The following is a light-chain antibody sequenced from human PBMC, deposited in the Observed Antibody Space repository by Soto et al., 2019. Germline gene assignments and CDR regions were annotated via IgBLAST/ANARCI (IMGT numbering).Light chain of an antibody. CDR3: LQSGNSPLT. Sequence: EVVLTQSTATLSLSPGERATLSCRPSRRISSDYLAWYQQRPGQAPRLLIYGASTRATDIPDRFTGSGSGTDFTLIISRLEPEDFAVYYCLQSGNSPLTFGQGTRLEIK. J-gene: IGKJ2*01. CDR1: RRISSDY. V-gene: IGKV3-20*01. CDR2: GAS.